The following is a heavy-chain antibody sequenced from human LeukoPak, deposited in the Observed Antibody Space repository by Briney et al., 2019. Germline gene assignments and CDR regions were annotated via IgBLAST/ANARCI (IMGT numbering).Heavy chain of an antibody. CDR3: AKDILAAGLFFDY. J-gene: IGHJ4*02. CDR2: IWYDGSNK. CDR1: GFTFSSYG. V-gene: IGHV3-33*03. D-gene: IGHD6-13*01. Sequence: GGSLRLSGAASGFTFSSYGMHWVRQAPGKGLEWVAVIWYDGSNKYYADSVKGRFTISRDNAKNSLFLQMNNLRAEDTAVYYCAKDILAAGLFFDYWGQGALVTVSS.